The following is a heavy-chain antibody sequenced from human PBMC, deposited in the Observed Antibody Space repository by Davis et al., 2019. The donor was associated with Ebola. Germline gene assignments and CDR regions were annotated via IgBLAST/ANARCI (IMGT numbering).Heavy chain of an antibody. Sequence: PGGSLRLSCAASGFTFSSYAMHWVRQAPGKGLEWVAVISYDGSNKYYADSVKGRFTISRDNSKNTLYLQMNSLRAEDTAVYYCARLAAAGRQYYYYMDVWGKGTTVTVSS. CDR3: ARLAAAGRQYYYYMDV. D-gene: IGHD6-13*01. V-gene: IGHV3-30-3*01. CDR1: GFTFSSYA. CDR2: ISYDGSNK. J-gene: IGHJ6*03.